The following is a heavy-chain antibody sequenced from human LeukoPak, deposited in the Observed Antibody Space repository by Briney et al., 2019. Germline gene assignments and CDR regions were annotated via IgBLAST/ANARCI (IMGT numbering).Heavy chain of an antibody. D-gene: IGHD5-12*01. CDR3: ARVRRWLRTRSDAFDI. V-gene: IGHV1-69*04. CDR2: IIPIFGIA. J-gene: IGHJ3*02. CDR1: GGTFSSYA. Sequence: GASVKVSCKASGGTFSSYAISWVRQAPGQGLEWMGRIIPIFGIANYAQKFQGRVTITADKSTSTAYMELSSLRSEDTAVYYCARVRRWLRTRSDAFDIWGQGTMVTVSS.